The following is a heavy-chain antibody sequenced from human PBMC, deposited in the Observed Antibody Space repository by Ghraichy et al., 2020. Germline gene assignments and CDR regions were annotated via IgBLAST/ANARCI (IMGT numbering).Heavy chain of an antibody. Sequence: GESLNISCAASGFTFSSYSMNWVRQAPGKGLEWVPSIISSSSYIYYADSVKGRFTISRDNAKNSLYLKMNSLRAEDTAVYYCAREGSWTPYFDYWGQGTLVTVSS. J-gene: IGHJ4*02. CDR1: GFTFSSYS. D-gene: IGHD6-13*01. CDR2: IISSSSYI. V-gene: IGHV3-21*01. CDR3: AREGSWTPYFDY.